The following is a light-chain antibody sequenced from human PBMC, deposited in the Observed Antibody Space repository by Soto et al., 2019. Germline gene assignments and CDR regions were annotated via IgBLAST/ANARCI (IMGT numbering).Light chain of an antibody. CDR3: QQYSDWPPWT. Sequence: EIVMTQSPATLSVSPGDGATLSCRASQFVSNNVAWYQQKPGQAPRLLIYGASTRATGVPARFSGSESGTEFTLTISSLQSEDFAVYFCQQYSDWPPWTFGQGTRVE. CDR1: QFVSNN. CDR2: GAS. J-gene: IGKJ1*01. V-gene: IGKV3-15*01.